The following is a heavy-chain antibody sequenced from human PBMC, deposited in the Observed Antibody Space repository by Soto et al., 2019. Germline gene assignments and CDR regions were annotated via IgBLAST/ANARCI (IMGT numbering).Heavy chain of an antibody. D-gene: IGHD2-15*01. CDR1: GDSVSSGSYY. CDR3: ARTTVATGYYGMDV. Sequence: QVQLQESGPGLVKPSETLSLTCTVSGDSVSSGSYYWSWIRQPPGKGLEWIGYIYYSGSTKYNPSLKTRVTISVHTSKNQFSLKLSSVTAADTAVYYCARTTVATGYYGMDVWGQGTTVTVSS. V-gene: IGHV4-61*01. CDR2: IYYSGST. J-gene: IGHJ6*02.